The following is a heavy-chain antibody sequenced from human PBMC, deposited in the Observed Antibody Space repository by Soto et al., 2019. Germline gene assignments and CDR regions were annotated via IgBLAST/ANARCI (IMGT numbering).Heavy chain of an antibody. V-gene: IGHV3-7*01. CDR1: GFTFRNYW. D-gene: IGHD3-10*02. J-gene: IGHJ4*02. CDR2: IKQDGSER. Sequence: PGGSLRLSCAASGFTFRNYWMNLVRQAPGKGLEWVANIKQDGSERDYVDSVKGRFTISRDNAENSLYLQMNGLRAEETAVYYCARDGGYDYVWGNFYNEYWGVGTLVTVSS. CDR3: ARDGGYDYVWGNFYNEY.